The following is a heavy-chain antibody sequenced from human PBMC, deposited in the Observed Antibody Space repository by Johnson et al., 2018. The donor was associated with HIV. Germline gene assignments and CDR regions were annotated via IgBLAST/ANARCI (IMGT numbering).Heavy chain of an antibody. V-gene: IGHV3-7*01. CDR1: GFTFSSYC. Sequence: VQLVESGGGVVQPGGSLRLSCAASGFTFSSYCMHWVRQAPGKGLEWVADIQQDGSDKYYVDSVQGRFTISRDNAKNTLYMHMNSLRDEDTAVYYCAREKVVKLDAFDIWGQGTMVTVSS. CDR2: IQQDGSDK. J-gene: IGHJ3*02. D-gene: IGHD4-23*01. CDR3: AREKVVKLDAFDI.